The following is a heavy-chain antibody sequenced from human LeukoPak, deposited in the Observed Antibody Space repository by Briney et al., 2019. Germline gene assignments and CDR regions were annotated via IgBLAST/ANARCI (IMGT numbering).Heavy chain of an antibody. Sequence: SETLSLTCAVYGESLSGGYWSWIRQPPGKGLEWIGYISYIGSTNYNPSLKSRVTISIDTSRNQFSLRLSSVTAADTAVYYCARDLVTVTKGFDIWGQGTMVSVSS. CDR2: ISYIGST. CDR3: ARDLVTVTKGFDI. V-gene: IGHV4-59*01. J-gene: IGHJ3*02. CDR1: GESLSGGY. D-gene: IGHD4-17*01.